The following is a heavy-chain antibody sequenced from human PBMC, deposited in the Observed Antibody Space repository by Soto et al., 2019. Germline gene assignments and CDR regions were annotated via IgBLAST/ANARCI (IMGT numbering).Heavy chain of an antibody. Sequence: MQLVESGGDLVQPGGSLKLSCVGSGYTFSDHYMDWVRQAPGKGLEWVGRIRNRGGGYITQYAASVRGRFTVSRDDSKDSLYLQMNSLKIEDTAVYYCSRAAYGHCFDIWGQGTAVTVSS. D-gene: IGHD4-17*01. J-gene: IGHJ3*02. CDR2: IRNRGGGYIT. CDR3: SRAAYGHCFDI. CDR1: GYTFSDHY. V-gene: IGHV3-72*01.